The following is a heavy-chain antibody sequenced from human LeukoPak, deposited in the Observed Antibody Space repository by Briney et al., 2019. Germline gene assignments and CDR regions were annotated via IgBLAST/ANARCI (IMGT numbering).Heavy chain of an antibody. V-gene: IGHV4-59*11. CDR1: GGSISGHY. CDR3: VRDLNYYFDY. Sequence: PSETLSLACTVSGGSISGHYWSWIRQPPGKGLEWIGYIYYSGSTNYNPSLKSRVTISVDTSESRISLQLTSVTAADTAVYYCVRDLNYYFDYWGQGTLVTVSS. CDR2: IYYSGST. D-gene: IGHD3-9*01. J-gene: IGHJ4*02.